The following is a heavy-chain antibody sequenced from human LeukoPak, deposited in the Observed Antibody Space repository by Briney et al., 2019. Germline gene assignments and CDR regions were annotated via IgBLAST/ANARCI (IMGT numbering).Heavy chain of an antibody. D-gene: IGHD1-26*01. J-gene: IGHJ6*02. CDR2: ISGSGGST. CDR3: AKCPSEIIVGAPFYYGMDV. V-gene: IGHV3-23*01. Sequence: QAGGSLRLSCAASGFTFSSYAMSWVRQAPGKGLEWVSAISGSGGSTYYADSVKGRFTISRDNSKNTLYLQMNSLRAEDTAVYYCAKCPSEIIVGAPFYYGMDVWGQGTTVTVSS. CDR1: GFTFSSYA.